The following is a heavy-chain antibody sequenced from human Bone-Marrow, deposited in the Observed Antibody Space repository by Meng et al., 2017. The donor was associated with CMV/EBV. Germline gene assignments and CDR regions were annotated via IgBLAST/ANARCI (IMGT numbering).Heavy chain of an antibody. V-gene: IGHV3-66*02. D-gene: IGHD6-13*01. CDR3: ARGSTPVEGSSSVVEDY. Sequence: GGSLRLSCAASGFTVSSNYMSWVRQAPGKGLEWVSVIYSGGNTYYADSVKGRFTISRDTSKNTLYLQMNSLRAEDTAVYFCARGSTPVEGSSSVVEDYWGQGTLVTVSS. CDR2: IYSGGNT. J-gene: IGHJ4*02. CDR1: GFTVSSNY.